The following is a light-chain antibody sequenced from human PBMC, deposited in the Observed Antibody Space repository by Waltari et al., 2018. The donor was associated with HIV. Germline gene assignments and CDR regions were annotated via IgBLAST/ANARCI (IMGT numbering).Light chain of an antibody. Sequence: APTQPASVSGSPGQSITISCTGTASDIGSHKLVSWYQHHAGKTPKLLVYMVNERPSGVSNRFSGSKSGNTASLTISGLRPEDEADYYCASSGQKPFVFGPGTTVTVL. CDR1: ASDIGSHKL. CDR3: ASSGQKPFV. V-gene: IGLV2-23*02. CDR2: MVN. J-gene: IGLJ1*01.